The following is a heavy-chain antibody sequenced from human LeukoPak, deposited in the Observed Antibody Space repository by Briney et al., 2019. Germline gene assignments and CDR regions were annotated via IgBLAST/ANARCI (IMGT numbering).Heavy chain of an antibody. V-gene: IGHV4-39*07. J-gene: IGHJ5*02. Sequence: SETLSLTCTVSGGSITSSSYYWGWIRQPPGNGLEWIGSIYYSGSTYYNPSLKSRVTISVDKPKNQVSLKLNSVTAADTAVYYCARVDITVAQMSWFDPWGQGTLVTVAS. CDR3: ARVDITVAQMSWFDP. CDR1: GGSITSSSYY. CDR2: IYYSGST. D-gene: IGHD6-19*01.